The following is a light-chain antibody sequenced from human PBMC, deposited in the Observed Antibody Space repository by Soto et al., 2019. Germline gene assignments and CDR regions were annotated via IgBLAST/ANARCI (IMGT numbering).Light chain of an antibody. CDR2: GAS. Sequence: EMVMTQSPATLSVSPGERATLSSRASQSVSSNLAWYQQKPGQAPRLLIYGASTRATGIPARFSGSGSGTEFTLTISSLQSEDFAVYYCQQYNNWPLTFGGGTKVEI. V-gene: IGKV3-15*01. CDR1: QSVSSN. J-gene: IGKJ4*01. CDR3: QQYNNWPLT.